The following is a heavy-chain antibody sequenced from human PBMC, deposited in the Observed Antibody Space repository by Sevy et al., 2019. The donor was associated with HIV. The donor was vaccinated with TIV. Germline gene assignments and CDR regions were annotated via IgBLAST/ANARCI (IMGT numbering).Heavy chain of an antibody. V-gene: IGHV1-69*13. CDR2: IIPIFGTA. J-gene: IGHJ4*02. CDR1: GGTFSSYA. CDR3: ARDLYYDSSGYYWEGYFDY. Sequence: ASVKVSCKASGGTFSSYAISWVRQAPGQGLEWMGGIIPIFGTANYAGKFQGRVTITADESTSTAYMELSSLRSEDTAVYYCARDLYYDSSGYYWEGYFDYWGQGTLVTVSS. D-gene: IGHD3-22*01.